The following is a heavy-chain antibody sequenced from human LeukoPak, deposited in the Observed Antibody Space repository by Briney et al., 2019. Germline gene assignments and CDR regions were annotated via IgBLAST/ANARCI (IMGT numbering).Heavy chain of an antibody. CDR1: GGSFSGYY. CDR3: AELGITMIGGV. J-gene: IGHJ6*04. Sequence: KPSETLSLTCAVYGGSFSGYYWSWIRQPPGKGLEWIGEINHSGSTNYNPSLKSRVTISVDTSKNQFSLKLSSLTAADTAVYYCAELGITMIGGVWGKGTTVTISS. D-gene: IGHD3-10*02. CDR2: INHSGST. V-gene: IGHV4-34*01.